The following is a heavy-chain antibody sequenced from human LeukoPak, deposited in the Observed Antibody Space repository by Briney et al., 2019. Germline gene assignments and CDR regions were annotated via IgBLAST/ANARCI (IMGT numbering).Heavy chain of an antibody. CDR2: IYYTGST. CDR3: ARVYQSAENYFDY. D-gene: IGHD2-2*01. J-gene: IGHJ4*02. CDR1: GGSIDSYY. Sequence: SETLSLTCTVSGGSIDSYYWSWLRQPPGKGLEWIGYIYYTGSTEYHPSLKSRVTISLDTSKNQFSLKLTSVTAADTAVYYCARVYQSAENYFDYWGQGNLVSVSS. V-gene: IGHV4-59*01.